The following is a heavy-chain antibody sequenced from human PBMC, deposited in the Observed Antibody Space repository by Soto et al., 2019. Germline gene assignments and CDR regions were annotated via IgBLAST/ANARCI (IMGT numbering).Heavy chain of an antibody. V-gene: IGHV4-59*01. Sequence: QVQLQESGPGLVKPSETLSLTCAVSGGSISGYYWSWIRQPPGKRLEWIGYIYYSGYPNYNPSLKSRVTISVDRSKNQFSLELRSVTASDTAVYYCARDSVGSGYDWGQGTLVTVSS. J-gene: IGHJ4*02. D-gene: IGHD5-12*01. CDR1: GGSISGYY. CDR3: ARDSVGSGYD. CDR2: IYYSGYP.